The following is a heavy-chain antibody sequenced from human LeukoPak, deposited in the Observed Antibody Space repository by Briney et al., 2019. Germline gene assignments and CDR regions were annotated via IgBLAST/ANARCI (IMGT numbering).Heavy chain of an antibody. CDR1: GGSISTRSHY. CDR3: ARRGSQIDY. Sequence: SETLSLTCTVSGGSISTRSHYWGWIRQPPGKGLEWVGSIHYSGSTYYNPSLKRRVTISVDTSKNQFSLKLSSVTAADTAVYYCARRGSQIDYWGQGTLVTVSS. D-gene: IGHD3-10*01. J-gene: IGHJ4*02. CDR2: IHYSGST. V-gene: IGHV4-39*07.